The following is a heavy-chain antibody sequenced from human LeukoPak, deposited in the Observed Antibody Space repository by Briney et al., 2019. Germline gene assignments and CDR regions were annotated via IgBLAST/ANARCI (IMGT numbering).Heavy chain of an antibody. CDR1: GGSISSGGSR. CDR2: IYYSGST. D-gene: IGHD6-19*01. Sequence: SETLSLTCNVSGGSISSGGSRWSWIRQHPGKGLEWIGYIYYSGSTYYNPSLESRLTMSVDTSKNQFSLHLTSVTAADTAVYYCAKDRTAVGLYYFDYWGQGTLVTVSS. CDR3: AKDRTAVGLYYFDY. J-gene: IGHJ4*02. V-gene: IGHV4-31*03.